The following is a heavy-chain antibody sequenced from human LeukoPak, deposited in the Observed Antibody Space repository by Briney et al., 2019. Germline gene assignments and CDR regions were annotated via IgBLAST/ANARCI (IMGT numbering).Heavy chain of an antibody. CDR3: ARETVHHYYDSSGYYYFDY. Sequence: GGSLRLSCSASGFTFSSFGMHWVRQAPGKGLEGVTLMSYDGNNKYSADSVRGRFSISRDNSKNTLHLQMDSLRPDDTAVYYCARETVHHYYDSSGYYYFDYWGQGTLVTVSS. V-gene: IGHV3-30*03. J-gene: IGHJ4*02. CDR1: GFTFSSFG. CDR2: MSYDGNNK. D-gene: IGHD3-22*01.